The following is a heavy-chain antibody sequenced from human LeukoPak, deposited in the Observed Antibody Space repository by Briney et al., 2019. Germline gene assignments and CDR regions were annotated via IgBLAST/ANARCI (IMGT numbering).Heavy chain of an antibody. J-gene: IGHJ6*03. V-gene: IGHV4-59*01. CDR2: IYYSEST. Sequence: SETLSLTCTVSGGSISSYYWSWIRQPPGKGLEWIGYIYYSESTNYNPSLKSRVTISVDTSKNQFSLKLSSVTAADTAVYYCAREINYSSYMDVWGRGTTVTVSS. CDR3: AREINYSSYMDV. CDR1: GGSISSYY.